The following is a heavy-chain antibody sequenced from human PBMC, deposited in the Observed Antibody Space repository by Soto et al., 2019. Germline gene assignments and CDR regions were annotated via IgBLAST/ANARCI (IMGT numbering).Heavy chain of an antibody. CDR1: VFTFSSYA. CDR2: LSDTGGHT. V-gene: IGHV3-23*01. Sequence: GGYLRLSCAGSVFTFSSYAMTGFLKSPGKGLEWVSTLSDTGGHTYYADSVKGRFTISRDNSKNTLYLQMNSLRAEDTAVYYCAKDSQSVLVSAARVYGMDVWGQGTTVTVSS. D-gene: IGHD2-15*01. J-gene: IGHJ6*02. CDR3: AKDSQSVLVSAARVYGMDV.